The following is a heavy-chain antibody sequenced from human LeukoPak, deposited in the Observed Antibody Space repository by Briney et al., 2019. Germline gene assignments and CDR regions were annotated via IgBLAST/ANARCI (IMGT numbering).Heavy chain of an antibody. Sequence: GGSLRLSCAASGFTFSGYTMNWVRQAPGKGLNWVSVIYADGRTYYADSVKDRFTISRDISKNTVYIHVNSLRAEDTAVYYCVRDDYNSGAFDIWGQGTMVTVSS. D-gene: IGHD4-11*01. CDR3: VRDDYNSGAFDI. J-gene: IGHJ3*02. CDR2: IYADGRT. V-gene: IGHV3-66*01. CDR1: GFTFSGYT.